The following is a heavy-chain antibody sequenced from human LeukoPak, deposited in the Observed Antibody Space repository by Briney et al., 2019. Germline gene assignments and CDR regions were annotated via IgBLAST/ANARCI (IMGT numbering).Heavy chain of an antibody. D-gene: IGHD4-23*01. CDR2: INPNSGGT. CDR1: GYTFTGYY. J-gene: IGHJ4*02. V-gene: IGHV1-2*02. Sequence: ASVKVSCKASGYTFTGYYMHWVRQAPGQGLEWMGWINPNSGGTNYAQKFQGRVTMTRDTSISTAYMELSRLRSDDTAVYYCARKFYGSKDQYYFDYWGQGTLVTVSS. CDR3: ARKFYGSKDQYYFDY.